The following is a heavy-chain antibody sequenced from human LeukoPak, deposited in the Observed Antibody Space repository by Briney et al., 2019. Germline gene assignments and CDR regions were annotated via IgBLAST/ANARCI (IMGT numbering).Heavy chain of an antibody. J-gene: IGHJ4*02. V-gene: IGHV4-59*12. D-gene: IGHD3-22*01. CDR2: IDYSGNT. CDR3: TRWYYDSSGYRYFDY. Sequence: ETLSLTCTVXGVSISTYYWTWIRQPPGKGLEWIGNIDYSGNTKYNPSLKSRVTISVDTSKNHFSLKLSSVTAADTAVYYCTRWYYDSSGYRYFDYWGQGTLVIVSS. CDR1: GVSISTYY.